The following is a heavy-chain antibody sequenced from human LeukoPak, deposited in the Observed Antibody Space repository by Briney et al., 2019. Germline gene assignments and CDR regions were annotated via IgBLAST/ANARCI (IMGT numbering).Heavy chain of an antibody. CDR2: INHSGST. J-gene: IGHJ6*03. CDR1: GGSFSGYY. Sequence: SETLSLTCAVYGGSFSGYYWSWIRQPPGKGLEWIGEINHSGSTNYNPSLKSRVTISVDTSKNQFSLKLSSVTAADTAVYYCARGADYYYMDVWGKGTTVTVSS. V-gene: IGHV4-34*01. CDR3: ARGADYYYMDV.